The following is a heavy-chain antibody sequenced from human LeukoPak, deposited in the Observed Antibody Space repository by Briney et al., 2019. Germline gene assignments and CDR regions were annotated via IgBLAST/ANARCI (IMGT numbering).Heavy chain of an antibody. V-gene: IGHV3-74*01. CDR1: GFTFSRYW. CDR2: ITSGGSST. D-gene: IGHD3-22*01. Sequence: GGSLRLSCAASGFTFSRYWTHWVRQAPGKGLVWVSRITSGGSSTTYADSVRGRFTISRDNAKNTLYLQMNSLRAEDTAVYYCARGYYYDSSGPNIPFDYWGQGALVTVSS. CDR3: ARGYYYDSSGPNIPFDY. J-gene: IGHJ4*02.